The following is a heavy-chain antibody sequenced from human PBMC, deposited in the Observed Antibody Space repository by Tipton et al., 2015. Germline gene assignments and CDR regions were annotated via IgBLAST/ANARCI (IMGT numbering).Heavy chain of an antibody. V-gene: IGHV4-61*01. CDR1: GGSVSSGNYY. CDR2: ISYTDTT. Sequence: GLVKPSESLSLTCNVSGGSVSSGNYYWSWIRQPPGKALEWIGYISYTDTTHYNPSLKSRVTISLDSSKNQFSLTLNSVTAADTAVYYCARASIIQGYYHDSSRYYLFNSWGQGTLVTVSS. CDR3: ARASIIQGYYHDSSRYYLFNS. D-gene: IGHD3-22*01. J-gene: IGHJ1*01.